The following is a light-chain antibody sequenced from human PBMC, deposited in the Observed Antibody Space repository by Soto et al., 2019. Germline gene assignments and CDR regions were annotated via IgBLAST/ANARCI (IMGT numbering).Light chain of an antibody. CDR1: SSDVGSYSL. CDR3: CSYAGSSAYWV. J-gene: IGLJ3*02. Sequence: QSALTQPASVSGSPGQSITISCTGTSSDVGSYSLVSWYQQHPGKAPKLMIDEVTKRPSGVSNRFSGSKSGNTASLTISGLQADDEADYYCCSYAGSSAYWVFGGGTKLTVL. CDR2: EVT. V-gene: IGLV2-23*02.